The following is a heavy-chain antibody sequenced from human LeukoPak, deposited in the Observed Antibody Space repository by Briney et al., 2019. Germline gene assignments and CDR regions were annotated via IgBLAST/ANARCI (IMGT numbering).Heavy chain of an antibody. J-gene: IGHJ6*03. CDR3: TTDDLYQLLYPDYYYYMDV. V-gene: IGHV3-15*01. Sequence: GGSLRLSCAASGFIFSNAWMSWVRQAPGKGLEWVGRIKSRTDGGTTDYAAPVKGRFTISRDDSKNTLYLQMNSLKTEDTAVYYCTTDDLYQLLYPDYYYYMDVWGKGTTVTVSS. CDR1: GFIFSNAW. D-gene: IGHD2-2*02. CDR2: IKSRTDGGTT.